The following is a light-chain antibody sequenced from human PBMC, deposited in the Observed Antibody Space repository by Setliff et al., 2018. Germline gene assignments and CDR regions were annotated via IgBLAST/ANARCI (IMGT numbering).Light chain of an antibody. CDR2: EVS. CDR3: SSYTSSSTRV. CDR1: SSDVGYYNY. Sequence: QSVLTQPASVSGSPGQSITLSCTGTSSDVGYYNYVSWYQQHPGKAPKLMIYEVSNRPSGVSNRFSGSKSGNTASLTISGLQAEDEADYYCSSYTSSSTRVFGTGTKVTVL. V-gene: IGLV2-14*01. J-gene: IGLJ1*01.